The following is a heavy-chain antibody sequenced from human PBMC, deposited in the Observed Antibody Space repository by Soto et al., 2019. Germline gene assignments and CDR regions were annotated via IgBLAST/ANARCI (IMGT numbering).Heavy chain of an antibody. V-gene: IGHV3-23*01. J-gene: IGHJ4*02. CDR3: AKDPLEPWGGAYFDY. D-gene: IGHD2-21*01. CDR2: ISGSSGEK. Sequence: EVQLLESGGGLVQPGGSLRLSCAASGFAFSTFPMNWVRRPPGKGLEWASTISGSSGEKYYAASVKGRFTISRDNSKNTLYLQMNSLRAEDTAVYYCAKDPLEPWGGAYFDYWGQGTLVTVSS. CDR1: GFAFSTFP.